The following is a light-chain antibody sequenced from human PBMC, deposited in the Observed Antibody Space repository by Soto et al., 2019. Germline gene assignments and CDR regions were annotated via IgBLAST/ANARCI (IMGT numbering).Light chain of an antibody. Sequence: DIQMTQSPSILSASVEDRVSITCRASQSISSWLAWYQQKPGKAPNLMIYKASHLENGVPSRFSGSGYGTEFTITIRSLQPGDFATYYCQDYNTYPWTLGEGTKVDTK. V-gene: IGKV1-5*03. CDR1: QSISSW. J-gene: IGKJ1*01. CDR3: QDYNTYPWT. CDR2: KAS.